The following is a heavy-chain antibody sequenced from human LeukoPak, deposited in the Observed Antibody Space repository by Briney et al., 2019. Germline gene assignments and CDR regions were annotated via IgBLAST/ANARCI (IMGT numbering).Heavy chain of an antibody. V-gene: IGHV3-11*04. Sequence: PGGSLRLSCAASGFTFSDYYMSRIRQAPGKGLEWVSYISSSGSTIYYADSVKGRFTISRDNAKNSLYLQMNSLRAEDTAVYYCAIGGYYDFWSGPNHEYFQHWGQGTLVTVSS. D-gene: IGHD3-3*01. J-gene: IGHJ1*01. CDR3: AIGGYYDFWSGPNHEYFQH. CDR1: GFTFSDYY. CDR2: ISSSGSTI.